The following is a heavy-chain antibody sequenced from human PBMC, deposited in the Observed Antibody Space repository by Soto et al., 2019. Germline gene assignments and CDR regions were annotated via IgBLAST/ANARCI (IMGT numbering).Heavy chain of an antibody. D-gene: IGHD6-19*01. V-gene: IGHV3-73*01. Sequence: GGSLKPSCAASGCTFSGSAMHWVRQASGKGLEWVGRIRSKANSYATEYAASVKGRFSISRDDSKNTAYLQMNSLKTEDTAAYYCSNIVVAGDYYYYGMDVWGQGTTVTVSS. J-gene: IGHJ6*02. CDR2: IRSKANSYAT. CDR1: GCTFSGSA. CDR3: SNIVVAGDYYYYGMDV.